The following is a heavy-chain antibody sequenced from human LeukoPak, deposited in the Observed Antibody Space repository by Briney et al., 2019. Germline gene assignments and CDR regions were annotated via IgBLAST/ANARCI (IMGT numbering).Heavy chain of an antibody. CDR1: GFIFSSYG. V-gene: IGHV3-30*03. CDR3: ARAHSYYFDY. J-gene: IGHJ4*02. Sequence: GRSLRLSCAASGFIFSSYGMHWVRQAPGKGLEWVAVAYHDEWPGNSKYYVDSVKGRFTISRDNSKNTLYLQMNSLRAEDTAVYYCARAHSYYFDYWGQGTLVTVSS. D-gene: IGHD5-18*01. CDR2: AYHDEWPGNSK.